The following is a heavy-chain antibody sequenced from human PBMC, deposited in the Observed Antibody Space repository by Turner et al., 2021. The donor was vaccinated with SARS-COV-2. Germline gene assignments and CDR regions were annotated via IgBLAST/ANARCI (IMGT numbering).Heavy chain of an antibody. V-gene: IGHV3-30*03. CDR1: GFTFSSYG. J-gene: IGHJ6*02. CDR3: ARDHWGNVVVVTAIHYYYGMDV. Sequence: QVQLVESGGGVVQPGRSLRLSCAASGFTFSSYGMHSVRQAPGKGLEWVAVISYYGSNKYYADSVKGRFTISRDNSKNTLYLRMNSLRAEDTAVYYCARDHWGNVVVVTAIHYYYGMDVWGQGTTVTVSS. D-gene: IGHD2-21*02. CDR2: ISYYGSNK.